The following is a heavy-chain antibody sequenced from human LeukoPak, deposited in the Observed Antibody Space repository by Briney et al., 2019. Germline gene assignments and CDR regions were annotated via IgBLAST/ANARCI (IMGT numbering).Heavy chain of an antibody. CDR1: GGSFSGYY. Sequence: SETLSLTCAVYGGSFSGYYWSWIRQPPGKGLEWIGEINRSGSTNYNPSLKSRVSISVDTSKNQFSLKLSSVTAADTAVYYCARGRKYVATIINWGQGTLVTVSS. D-gene: IGHD5-24*01. CDR3: ARGRKYVATIIN. J-gene: IGHJ4*02. CDR2: INRSGST. V-gene: IGHV4-34*01.